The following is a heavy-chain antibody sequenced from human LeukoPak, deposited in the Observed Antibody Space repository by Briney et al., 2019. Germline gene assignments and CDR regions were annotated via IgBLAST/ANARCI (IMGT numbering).Heavy chain of an antibody. J-gene: IGHJ6*02. Sequence: ASVKVSCKASGGTFSSYAISWVRQAPGQGLEWMGWISAYNGNTNYAQKLQGRVTMTTDTSTSTAYMELRSLRSDDTAVYYCARDSIAAAGALLGPSYYYGMDVWGQGTTVTVSS. D-gene: IGHD6-13*01. CDR3: ARDSIAAAGALLGPSYYYGMDV. CDR2: ISAYNGNT. CDR1: GGTFSSYA. V-gene: IGHV1-18*01.